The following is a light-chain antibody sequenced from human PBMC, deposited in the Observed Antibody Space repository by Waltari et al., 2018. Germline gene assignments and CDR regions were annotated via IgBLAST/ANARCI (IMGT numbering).Light chain of an antibody. J-gene: IGKJ3*01. Sequence: ESVLPQSPGTLSLSPGERATLPCKTSQNISSSSLTWYQQKPGQAPRLVVYGVSTRATGIPDRFSGSRSGTDFTLTISRLEPEDFAVYYCQQYGGSPRIFTFGAGTKVEIK. CDR3: QQYGGSPRIFT. CDR1: QNISSSS. CDR2: GVS. V-gene: IGKV3-20*01.